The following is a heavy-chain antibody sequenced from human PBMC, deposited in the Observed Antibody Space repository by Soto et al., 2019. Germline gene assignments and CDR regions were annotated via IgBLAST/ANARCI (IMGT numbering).Heavy chain of an antibody. V-gene: IGHV1-8*02. D-gene: IGHD6-25*01. CDR1: GYTFTNYG. Sequence: ASVKVSCKASGYTFTNYGITWVRQATGQGLEWMGWMNPKTGNTGYAEKFQGRVTMTRNSSINTAFMELSGLRSEDTAVYYCAREAASDPSFYYHYMDVWGKGTTVTVSS. CDR3: AREAASDPSFYYHYMDV. J-gene: IGHJ6*03. CDR2: MNPKTGNT.